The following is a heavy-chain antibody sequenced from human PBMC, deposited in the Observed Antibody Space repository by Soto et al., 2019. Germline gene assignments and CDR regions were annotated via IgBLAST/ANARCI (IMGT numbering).Heavy chain of an antibody. CDR2: IYHSGST. CDR3: ARGTGTPYYYGMDV. Sequence: PSETLSLTCAVSGGSISSGGYSWSWIRQPPGKGLEWIGYIYHSGSTYYNPSLKSRVAISVDRSKNQFSLNLSSVTAADTAVYYCARGTGTPYYYGMDVWGQGTTVTVSS. J-gene: IGHJ6*02. V-gene: IGHV4-30-2*01. D-gene: IGHD1-1*01. CDR1: GGSISSGGYS.